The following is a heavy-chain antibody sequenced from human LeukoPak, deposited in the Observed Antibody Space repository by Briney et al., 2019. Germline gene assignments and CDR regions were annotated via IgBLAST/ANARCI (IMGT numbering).Heavy chain of an antibody. D-gene: IGHD1-26*01. V-gene: IGHV5-51*01. J-gene: IGHJ6*02. CDR1: GYRFTSYW. CDR2: IYPDDSET. CDR3: ARPSSGTYYGMDV. Sequence: GESLKISCKGSGYRFTSYWFAWVRQMPGKGLEWMGTIYPDDSETRYSPSSQGQVTISADKSISTAYLQWSTLEASDTATYYCARPSSGTYYGMDVWGQGTTVTVSS.